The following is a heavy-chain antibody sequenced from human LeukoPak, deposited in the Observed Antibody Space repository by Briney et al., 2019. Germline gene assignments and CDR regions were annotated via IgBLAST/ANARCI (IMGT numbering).Heavy chain of an antibody. CDR2: ISGSRSYI. CDR1: GFTFSSYG. J-gene: IGHJ6*03. V-gene: IGHV3-21*01. Sequence: PGGSLRLSCAASGFTFSSYGMHWVRQAPGKGLEWVSSISGSRSYIYYADSVKGRFTISRDNAKNSLYLQMNSLRAEDDTAVYYCARGFGSSIPYSYYYYLDVWGKGTTVTVSS. CDR3: ARGFGSSIPYSYYYYLDV. D-gene: IGHD6-6*01.